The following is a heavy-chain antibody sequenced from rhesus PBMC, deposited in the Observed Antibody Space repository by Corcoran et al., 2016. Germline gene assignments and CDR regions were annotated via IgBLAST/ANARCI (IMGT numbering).Heavy chain of an antibody. J-gene: IGHJ4*01. Sequence: QVQLQESGPGLVKPSETLSLTCAVSGGSIGDDYYWSWIRPPPGMGLEWIGYIYGSGGGTNYNPSLKNLVIMSLDTSKNQFSPKLSSVTAADTSVYYCARVYLQLVDYWGQVVLVTVSS. D-gene: IGHD6-13*01. CDR3: ARVYLQLVDY. CDR1: GGSIGDDYY. CDR2: IYGSGGGT. V-gene: IGHV4-106*01.